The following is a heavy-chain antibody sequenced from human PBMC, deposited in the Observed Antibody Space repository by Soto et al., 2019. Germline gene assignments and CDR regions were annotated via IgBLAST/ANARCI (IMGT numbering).Heavy chain of an antibody. J-gene: IGHJ4*02. D-gene: IGHD6-13*01. CDR1: GYTFTSYA. Sequence: ASVKVSCKASGYTFTSYAMHWVRQAPGQRLEWMGWINAGNGNTKYSQKFQGRVTITRDTSASTAYMELSSLRSEDTAVYYCAIEFSSSCRGGFDYGGQGTLVTVSS. CDR2: INAGNGNT. CDR3: AIEFSSSCRGGFDY. V-gene: IGHV1-3*01.